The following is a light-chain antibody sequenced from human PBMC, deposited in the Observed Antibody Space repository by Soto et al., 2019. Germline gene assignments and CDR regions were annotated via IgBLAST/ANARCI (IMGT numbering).Light chain of an antibody. V-gene: IGKV1-16*01. CDR1: QDISTS. CDR3: HHYKTYPLT. J-gene: IGKJ4*01. CDR2: AAS. Sequence: DIQMTQSPSSLSASVGDRVTFTCRANQDISTSLAWFQQKPGRGPKSLIYAASSLQSGVPSRFSGNGSGPDFRLTISCLQPEDFETYYCHHYKTYPLTFGGGTKVEI.